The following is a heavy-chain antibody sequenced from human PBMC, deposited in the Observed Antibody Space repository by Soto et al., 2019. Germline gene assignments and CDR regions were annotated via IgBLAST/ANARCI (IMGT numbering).Heavy chain of an antibody. CDR2: ISSSSSYT. Sequence: LRLSCAASGFTFSDYYMSWIRQAPGKGLEWVSYISSSSSYTDYADSVKGRFTISRDNAKNSLYLQMNSLRAEDTAVYYCARDYYDSSGYYPNSYYYGLDVWAQGNPGHRLL. CDR3: ARDYYDSSGYYPNSYYYGLDV. CDR1: GFTFSDYY. V-gene: IGHV3-11*06. D-gene: IGHD3-22*01. J-gene: IGHJ6*02.